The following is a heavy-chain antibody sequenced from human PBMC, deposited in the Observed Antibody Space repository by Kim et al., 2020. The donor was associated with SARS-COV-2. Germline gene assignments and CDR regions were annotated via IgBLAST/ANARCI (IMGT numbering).Heavy chain of an antibody. CDR2: INPNSGGT. V-gene: IGHV1-2*02. CDR3: ARITGEDPRQFDY. J-gene: IGHJ4*02. CDR1: GYTFTGYY. Sequence: ASVKVSCKASGYTFTGYYMHWVRQAPGQGLEWMGWINPNSGGTNYAQKFQGRVTMTRDTSISTAYMELSRLRSDDTAVYYCARITGEDPRQFDYWGQGTLVTVSS. D-gene: IGHD7-27*01.